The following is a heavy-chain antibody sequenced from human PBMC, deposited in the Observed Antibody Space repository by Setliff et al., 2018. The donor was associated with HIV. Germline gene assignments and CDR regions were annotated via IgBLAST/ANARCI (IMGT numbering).Heavy chain of an antibody. CDR2: IYPADSDT. D-gene: IGHD2-2*01. J-gene: IGHJ4*02. CDR3: ATPISITSGSAFDY. V-gene: IGHV5-51*01. Sequence: PGESLKISCKGSEYRFTNYWTGWVRQMPGKGLEWLGNIYPADSDTRYSPSFQGQITISADKSISTAYLQWSSLKASDTAMYYCATPISITSGSAFDYWGQGTLVTVSS. CDR1: EYRFTNYW.